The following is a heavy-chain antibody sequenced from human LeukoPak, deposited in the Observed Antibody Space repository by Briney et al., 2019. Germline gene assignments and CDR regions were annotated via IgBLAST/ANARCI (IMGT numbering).Heavy chain of an antibody. D-gene: IGHD2-15*01. Sequence: ASVYASCTASRCTLTDYSLHCVRPTPGQGGEWMGWINPNSDGPNYARKFRGRVTMNMDRSSSTAHIELSMLTSDDTALYYCARLRLFQYSLDGMDVWGQGTTVTASS. CDR2: INPNSDGP. CDR3: ARLRLFQYSLDGMDV. J-gene: IGHJ6*01. CDR1: RCTLTDYS. V-gene: IGHV1-2*02.